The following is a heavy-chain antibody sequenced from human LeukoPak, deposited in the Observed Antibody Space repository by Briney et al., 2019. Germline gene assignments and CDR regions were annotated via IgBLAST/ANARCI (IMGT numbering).Heavy chain of an antibody. CDR2: VSYDGSNK. CDR1: GFTFSSYG. V-gene: IGHV3-30*18. CDR3: AKDGGCSSTTCYSPYYFDY. J-gene: IGHJ4*02. D-gene: IGHD2-2*01. Sequence: GGSLRLSCAASGFTFSSYGMHWVRQAPGKGLEWVAVVSYDGSNKYYADSVKGRFTVSRVNSKNTLYLQMNSLRTEDTAVYYCAKDGGCSSTTCYSPYYFDYWGQGTLVTVSS.